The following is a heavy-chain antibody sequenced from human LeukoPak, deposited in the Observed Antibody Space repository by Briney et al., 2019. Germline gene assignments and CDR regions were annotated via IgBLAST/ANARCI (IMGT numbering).Heavy chain of an antibody. CDR1: GGSISSYY. J-gene: IGHJ3*02. CDR3: ARDRVGSGWSNDAFDI. Sequence: SETLSLTCTVSGGSISSYYWSWIRQPPGKGLEWIGYIYYSGRTNYNPSRKSRVTISVDTSKNQFSLKLSSVAAADTAVYYCARDRVGSGWSNDAFDIWGQGTMVTVSS. V-gene: IGHV4-59*01. CDR2: IYYSGRT. D-gene: IGHD6-19*01.